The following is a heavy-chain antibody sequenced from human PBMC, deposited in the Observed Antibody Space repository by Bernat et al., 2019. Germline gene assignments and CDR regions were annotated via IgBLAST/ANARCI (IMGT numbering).Heavy chain of an antibody. V-gene: IGHV3-48*01. CDR3: ARDGPPDYDVWGGYYYYGMDV. J-gene: IGHJ6*02. D-gene: IGHD3-3*01. CDR1: GFTFSSYS. CDR2: ISSSSTI. Sequence: EVQLVESGGGLVQPGGSLRLSCAASGFTFSSYSMNWVRQAPGKGLEWVSYISSSSTIYYADSVKGRFTISRDNAKNSLYLQMNSLRAEDTAVYYCARDGPPDYDVWGGYYYYGMDVWGQGTTVTVSS.